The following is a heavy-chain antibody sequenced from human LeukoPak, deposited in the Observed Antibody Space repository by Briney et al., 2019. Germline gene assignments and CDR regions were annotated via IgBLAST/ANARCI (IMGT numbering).Heavy chain of an antibody. CDR2: ISAYNGNT. CDR1: DYTFTSYG. CDR3: ARDRPMIVVVIGPEWENALDI. D-gene: IGHD3-22*01. J-gene: IGHJ3*02. Sequence: GASVKVSCKASDYTFTSYGIIWVRQAPGQGLEWMGWISAYNGNTNYAQKLQGRVTMTTDTSTSTAYMELRSLRSDDTAVYYCARDRPMIVVVIGPEWENALDIWGQGTMVTVSS. V-gene: IGHV1-18*01.